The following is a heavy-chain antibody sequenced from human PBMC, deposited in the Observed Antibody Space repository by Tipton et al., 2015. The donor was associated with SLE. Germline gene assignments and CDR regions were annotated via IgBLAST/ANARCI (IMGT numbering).Heavy chain of an antibody. V-gene: IGHV4-34*01. CDR3: ARFPAWETASVTGDRGFDL. J-gene: IGHJ4*02. CDR2: IKHTGFT. Sequence: TLSLTCAVYGGSLNGYWGWIRQPPGKGLEWIGEIKHTGFTNYNSSLESRVTISVDTSTNQFSLELASVTAADTAVYYCARFPAWETASVTGDRGFDLWDQGALVTVSS. CDR1: GGSLNGY. D-gene: IGHD6-19*01.